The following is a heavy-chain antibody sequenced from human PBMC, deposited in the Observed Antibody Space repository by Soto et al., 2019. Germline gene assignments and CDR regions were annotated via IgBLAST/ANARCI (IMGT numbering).Heavy chain of an antibody. CDR3: ARIVGATRNYYYGMDV. J-gene: IGHJ6*02. D-gene: IGHD1-26*01. CDR2: ISAYNGNT. Sequence: XSVKVSCKASVYTFTSYGISWVRQAPGQGLEWMGWISAYNGNTNYAQKLQGRVTMTTDTSTSTAYMELRSLRSDDTAVYYCARIVGATRNYYYGMDVWGQGTTVTVSS. V-gene: IGHV1-18*01. CDR1: VYTFTSYG.